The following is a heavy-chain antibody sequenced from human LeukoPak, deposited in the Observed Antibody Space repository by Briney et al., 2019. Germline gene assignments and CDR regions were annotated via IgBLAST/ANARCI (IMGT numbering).Heavy chain of an antibody. CDR2: MDPNSGNT. CDR3: ARGRYCSSTSCFSTYFDY. V-gene: IGHV1-8*01. CDR1: GYTFTSYD. D-gene: IGHD2-2*01. J-gene: IGHJ4*02. Sequence: ASVKVSCKASGYTFTSYDINWVRQATGQGLEWMGWMDPNSGNTGYAQKFQGRVTMTRNTSISTAYMELSSLRSEDTAVYYCARGRYCSSTSCFSTYFDYWGQGTLVTVSS.